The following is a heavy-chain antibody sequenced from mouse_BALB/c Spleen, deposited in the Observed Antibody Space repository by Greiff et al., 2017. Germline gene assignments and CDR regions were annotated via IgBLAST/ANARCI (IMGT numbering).Heavy chain of an antibody. Sequence: EVQGVESGPGLVKPSQSRSLTCTVTGYSITSDNAWNWIRHFPGNKLEWMGYISDSGSTSYNPSRKSRFSLTRDTSKNQFFLQLNSVTTEDTATYCYARCPIYDVTYYAMEYWGQGTTATVSS. V-gene: IGHV3-2*02. D-gene: IGHD2-3*01. CDR1: GYSITSDNA. J-gene: IGHJ4*01. CDR3: ARCPIYDVTYYAMEY. CDR2: ISDSGST.